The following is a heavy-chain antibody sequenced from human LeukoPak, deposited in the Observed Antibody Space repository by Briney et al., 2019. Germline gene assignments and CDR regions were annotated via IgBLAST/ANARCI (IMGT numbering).Heavy chain of an antibody. CDR3: AREYHDILTGYFPLDY. CDR1: GGTFSSYA. D-gene: IGHD3-9*01. Sequence: EASAKVSCKASGGTFSSYAISWVRQAPGQGLEWMGRIIPILGIANYAQKFQGRVTITADKSTSTAYMELSSLRSEDTAVYYCAREYHDILTGYFPLDYWGQGTLVTVSS. CDR2: IIPILGIA. J-gene: IGHJ4*02. V-gene: IGHV1-69*04.